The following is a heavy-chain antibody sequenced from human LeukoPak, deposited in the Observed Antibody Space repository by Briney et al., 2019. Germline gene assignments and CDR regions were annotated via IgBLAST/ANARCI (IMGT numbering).Heavy chain of an antibody. V-gene: IGHV3-30-3*01. D-gene: IGHD6-13*01. CDR2: ISYDGSNK. CDR3: ARDDSVYRIAAAGTNY. J-gene: IGHJ4*02. Sequence: GGSLRLSCAASGFTFSSYAMHWVRQAPGKGLEGVAVISYDGSNKYYADSVKGRFTISRDNSKNTLYLRMNSLRAEDTAVYYCARDDSVYRIAAAGTNYWGQGTLVTVSS. CDR1: GFTFSSYA.